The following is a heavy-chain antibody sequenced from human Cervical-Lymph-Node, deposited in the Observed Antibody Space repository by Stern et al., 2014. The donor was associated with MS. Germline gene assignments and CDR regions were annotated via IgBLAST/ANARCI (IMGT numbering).Heavy chain of an antibody. D-gene: IGHD5-18*01. Sequence: VQLVESGTEVKKPRASVKVSCKASGDTFGTYGVNWVRQAPGQRLEWLGWISGYKGNTNYAQRLQGRVTLTTDTSTTTAYMELGSLRSDDTAVYYCAIMGTNGIDVWGQGTTVTVSS. J-gene: IGHJ6*02. V-gene: IGHV1-18*01. CDR1: GDTFGTYG. CDR2: ISGYKGNT. CDR3: AIMGTNGIDV.